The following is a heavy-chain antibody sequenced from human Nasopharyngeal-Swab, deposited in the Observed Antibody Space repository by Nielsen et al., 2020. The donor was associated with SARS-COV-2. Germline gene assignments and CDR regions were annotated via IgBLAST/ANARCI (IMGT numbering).Heavy chain of an antibody. CDR1: GFTFDDSG. Sequence: GESLKISCAASGFTFDDSGMSWVRQAPGKGLEWVSGINWNGGSTGYADSVKGRFTISRDNAKNSLYLQMNSLRAEDTAVFYCVRLSIAAAGVDFWGQGTLVTVSS. D-gene: IGHD6-13*01. V-gene: IGHV3-20*04. J-gene: IGHJ4*02. CDR3: VRLSIAAAGVDF. CDR2: INWNGGST.